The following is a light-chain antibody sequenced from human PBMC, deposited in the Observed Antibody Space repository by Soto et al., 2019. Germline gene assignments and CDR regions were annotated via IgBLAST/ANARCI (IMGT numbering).Light chain of an antibody. CDR3: SSFAGSPVV. CDR1: SSDVGSYNL. V-gene: IGLV2-14*02. Sequence: QSALTQPASVSGSPGQSITISCTGTSSDVGSYNLVSWYQQHPGKAPKLMIYEVSKRPSGVPDRFSGSRSGNTASLTVSGLQAEDEADYYCSSFAGSPVVFGAGTKLTVL. CDR2: EVS. J-gene: IGLJ2*01.